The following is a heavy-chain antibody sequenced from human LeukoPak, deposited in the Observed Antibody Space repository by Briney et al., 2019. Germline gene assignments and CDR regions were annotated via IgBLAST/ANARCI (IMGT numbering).Heavy chain of an antibody. Sequence: SETLSLTCTVSGGSISRYYWSWIRQPPGKGLEWIGYIYYSGSTNYNPSLKSRVTISVDTSKNQFSLKLSSVTAADTAVYYCARGSGWYFDNRPILFYGMDVWGQGTTVTVSS. CDR2: IYYSGST. CDR1: GGSISRYY. CDR3: ARGSGWYFDNRPILFYGMDV. V-gene: IGHV4-59*08. J-gene: IGHJ6*02. D-gene: IGHD6-19*01.